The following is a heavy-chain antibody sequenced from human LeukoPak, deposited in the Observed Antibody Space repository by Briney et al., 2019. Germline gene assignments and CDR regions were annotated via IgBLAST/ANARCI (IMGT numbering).Heavy chain of an antibody. Sequence: ASVKVSCKASGYTFTSYYMHWVRQAPGQGLEWMGIINPSGGSTIYAQKFQGRITMTRDTSTSTVYMELSSLRSDDTAVYYCARGYGDPPDYWGQGTLVTVSS. V-gene: IGHV1-46*01. J-gene: IGHJ4*02. D-gene: IGHD4-17*01. CDR1: GYTFTSYY. CDR2: INPSGGST. CDR3: ARGYGDPPDY.